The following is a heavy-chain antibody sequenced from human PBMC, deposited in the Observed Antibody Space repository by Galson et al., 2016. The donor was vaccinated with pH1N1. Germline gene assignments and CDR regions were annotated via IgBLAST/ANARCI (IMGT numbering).Heavy chain of an antibody. CDR2: ISYNGHDQ. CDR1: GFSFDTYA. CDR3: AREDWSYADTYYYGMDV. J-gene: IGHJ6*02. Sequence: SLRLSCAASGFSFDTYAMHWVRQAPGKGLEWVAFISYNGHDQSYANSVKGRFTVSRDNSKNTLYLQMSSLRPEDTALYYCAREDWSYADTYYYGMDVWGQGTTVTVSS. V-gene: IGHV3-30-3*01. D-gene: IGHD3-16*01.